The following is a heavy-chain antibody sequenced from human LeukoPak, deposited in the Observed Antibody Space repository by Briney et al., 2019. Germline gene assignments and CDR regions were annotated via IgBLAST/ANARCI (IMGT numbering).Heavy chain of an antibody. CDR3: ARDRTADSKRLDY. V-gene: IGHV3-48*03. CDR2: ISSSGSTI. Sequence: GGSLRLSCAASGFTFSSYEMNWVRQAPGKGREGVSYISSSGSTIYYADSVKGRFTISRDNAKNSLYLQMNSLRAEDTAVYYCARDRTADSKRLDYWGQGTLVTVSS. D-gene: IGHD3-22*01. J-gene: IGHJ4*02. CDR1: GFTFSSYE.